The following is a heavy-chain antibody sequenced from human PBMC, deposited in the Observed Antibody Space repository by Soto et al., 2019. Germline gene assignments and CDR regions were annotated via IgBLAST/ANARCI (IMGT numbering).Heavy chain of an antibody. V-gene: IGHV4-34*01. J-gene: IGHJ6*02. Sequence: SETLSLTCAVYGGSFSGYYWSWIRQPPGKGLEWIGEINHSGSTNYNPSLKSRVTISVDTSKNQFSLKLSSVTAADTAVYYCARGRVHYYDSSGYYYGRVDYYYYGMDAWGQGTTVTVSS. CDR3: ARGRVHYYDSSGYYYGRVDYYYYGMDA. D-gene: IGHD3-22*01. CDR2: INHSGST. CDR1: GGSFSGYY.